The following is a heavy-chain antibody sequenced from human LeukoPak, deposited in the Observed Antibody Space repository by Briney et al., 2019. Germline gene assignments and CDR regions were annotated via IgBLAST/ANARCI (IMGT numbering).Heavy chain of an antibody. V-gene: IGHV3-9*01. D-gene: IGHD3-10*01. CDR1: GFTFDDCA. Sequence: GGSLRLSCVTSGFTFDDCAMHWVRQAPGKGLEWVSVITWNSENVGYADSVEGRFTISRDNAKNSLNLQMNSLRTEDTALYYCAKDRGAYYYGAGSYSHFDFWGQGTLVTVSS. CDR2: ITWNSENV. CDR3: AKDRGAYYYGAGSYSHFDF. J-gene: IGHJ4*02.